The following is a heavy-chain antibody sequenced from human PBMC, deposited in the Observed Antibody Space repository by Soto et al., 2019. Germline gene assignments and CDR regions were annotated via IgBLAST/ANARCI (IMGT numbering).Heavy chain of an antibody. V-gene: IGHV3-73*01. J-gene: IGHJ6*02. CDR3: ARPYCTTPSCYIDV. CDR1: GFTFSGSA. Sequence: PGGSLRLSCAASGFTFSGSAMHWVRQASGKGLEWVGRIRSKANSYATAYAASVKGRFTISRDDSKNMAYLQMNSLKTEDTAVYYCARPYCTTPSCYIDVWGQGTTVTVSS. D-gene: IGHD2-2*01. CDR2: IRSKANSYAT.